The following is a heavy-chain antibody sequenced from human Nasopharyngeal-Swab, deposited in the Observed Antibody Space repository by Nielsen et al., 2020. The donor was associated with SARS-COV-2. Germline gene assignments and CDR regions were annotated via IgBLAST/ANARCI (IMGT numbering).Heavy chain of an antibody. CDR1: GFTFDDYG. V-gene: IGHV3-20*01. D-gene: IGHD3-22*01. Sequence: GESLKISCAASGFTFDDYGMSWVRQAPGKGLEWVSGINWNGGSTGYADSVKGRFTISRDNAKTSLYLQMNSLRAEDTALYHCARDFPAYYYDSSGPGRAALDIWGQGTMVTVSS. J-gene: IGHJ3*02. CDR3: ARDFPAYYYDSSGPGRAALDI. CDR2: INWNGGST.